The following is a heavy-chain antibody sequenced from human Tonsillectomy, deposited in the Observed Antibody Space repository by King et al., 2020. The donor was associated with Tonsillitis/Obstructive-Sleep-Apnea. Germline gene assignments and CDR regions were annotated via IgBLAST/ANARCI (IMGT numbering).Heavy chain of an antibody. CDR2: VWYDGSNQ. CDR1: GFMFTSHG. D-gene: IGHD4-11*01. J-gene: IGHJ4*02. V-gene: IGHV3-33*03. Sequence: QVQLVESGGGVVQPGGSLRLSCVASGFMFTSHGLHWVRQAPGKGLEWVAFVWYDGSNQQYADSVKGRFTISRDNSRNTLFLQMNSLRAEDTGVYFCARARYSNYYRYYLDKWGQGTLVTVSS. CDR3: ARARYSNYYRYYLDK.